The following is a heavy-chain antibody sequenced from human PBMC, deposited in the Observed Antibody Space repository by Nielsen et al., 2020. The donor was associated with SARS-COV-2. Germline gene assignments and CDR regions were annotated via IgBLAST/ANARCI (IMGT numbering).Heavy chain of an antibody. Sequence: GGSLRLSCAAFGFTFSSYAMHWVRQAPGKGLEWVSGISWNSGSIGYADSVKGRFTISRDNAKNSLYLQMNSLEIEDTAVYYCAAKYGGEWLAVFDYWGQGTQVTVSS. D-gene: IGHD6-19*01. J-gene: IGHJ4*01. CDR1: GFTFSSYA. V-gene: IGHV3-9*01. CDR2: ISWNSGSI. CDR3: AAKYGGEWLAVFDY.